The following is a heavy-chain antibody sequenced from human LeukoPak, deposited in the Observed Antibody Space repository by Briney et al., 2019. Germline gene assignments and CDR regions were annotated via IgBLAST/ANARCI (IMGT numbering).Heavy chain of an antibody. V-gene: IGHV3-30*03. CDR3: GSSY. J-gene: IGHJ4*02. D-gene: IGHD6-19*01. Sequence: GRSLRLSCFASGFTFSTYGIHWVRQAPGKGPEWLAVISGDGSQTFYADTVRGRFTISRDNSRNTLYLQMSSLTTEDTAVYYCGSSYWGPGTLVTVSS. CDR2: ISGDGSQT. CDR1: GFTFSTYG.